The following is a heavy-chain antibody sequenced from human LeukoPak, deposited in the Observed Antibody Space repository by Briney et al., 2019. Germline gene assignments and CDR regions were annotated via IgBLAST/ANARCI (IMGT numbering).Heavy chain of an antibody. CDR2: ISSSGSTI. CDR1: GFTFSSYE. D-gene: IGHD2-2*01. V-gene: IGHV3-48*03. CDR3: ERDCSGRYCSSTTDY. J-gene: IGHJ4*02. Sequence: SGGSLRLSCAASGFTFSSYEMNWVRQAPGKGLEWVSYISSSGSTIYYADSVKGRFTISRDNAKNSLYLQMNSLRAEDTAVYYCERDCSGRYCSSTTDYWGQGTLVTVSS.